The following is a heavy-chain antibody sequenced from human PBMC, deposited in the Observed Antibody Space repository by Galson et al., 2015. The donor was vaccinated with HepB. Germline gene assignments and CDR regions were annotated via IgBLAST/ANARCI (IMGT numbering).Heavy chain of an antibody. D-gene: IGHD3-22*01. CDR3: AKDGVVVALWGFGYFDY. Sequence: SLRLSCAASGFTFSSYGMHWVRQAPGKGLEWVAVISYDGSNKYYADSVKGRFTISRDNSKNTLYLQMNSLRAEDTAVYYCAKDGVVVALWGFGYFDYWGQGTLVTVSS. J-gene: IGHJ4*02. CDR1: GFTFSSYG. V-gene: IGHV3-30*18. CDR2: ISYDGSNK.